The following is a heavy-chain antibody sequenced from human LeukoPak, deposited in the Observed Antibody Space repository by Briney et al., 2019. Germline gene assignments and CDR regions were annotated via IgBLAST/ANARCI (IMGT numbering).Heavy chain of an antibody. J-gene: IGHJ5*02. D-gene: IGHD4-17*01. V-gene: IGHV4-59*08. CDR2: IYYSGST. CDR3: ASTVTTQGWFDP. Sequence: SETLSLTCTVSGGSISSYYWSWIRQPPGKGLEWIGYIYYSGSTYYNPSLKSRVTISVDTSKNQFSLKLSSVTAADTAVYYCASTVTTQGWFDPWGQGTLVTVSS. CDR1: GGSISSYY.